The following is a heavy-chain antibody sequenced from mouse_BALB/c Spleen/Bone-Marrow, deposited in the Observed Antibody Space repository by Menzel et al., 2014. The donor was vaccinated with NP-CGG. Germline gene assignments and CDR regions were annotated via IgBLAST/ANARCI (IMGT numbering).Heavy chain of an antibody. J-gene: IGHJ2*01. V-gene: IGHV1-18*01. Sequence: EVQLQESGPELVKPGASMKISCKASGYSFTGYTMNWVKQSHGKNLEWIGLINPYNGGTSYNQKFKGKATLTVDKSSSTAYMKLLSLTSEDSAVYYRARGHYYGYYFDYWGQGTTLTVSS. CDR2: INPYNGGT. CDR3: ARGHYYGYYFDY. CDR1: GYSFTGYT. D-gene: IGHD1-2*01.